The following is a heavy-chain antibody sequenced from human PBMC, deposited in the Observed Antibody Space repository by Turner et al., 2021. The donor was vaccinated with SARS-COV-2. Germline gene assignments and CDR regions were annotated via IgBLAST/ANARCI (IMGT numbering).Heavy chain of an antibody. J-gene: IGHJ5*02. CDR2: IYYSGIT. V-gene: IGHV4-39*01. D-gene: IGHD3-10*01. CDR1: GGSISSSPYY. Sequence: QLLLQASGPGLVKPSENLSLTCTVSGGSISSSPYYWVWIRQPPGKGLEWIGSIYYSGITDYNPSLKSRVTISVDTSKNQFSLKLSSVTAADTAVYYCARRSEGYYGSGSHWFDPWGQGTLVTVSS. CDR3: ARRSEGYYGSGSHWFDP.